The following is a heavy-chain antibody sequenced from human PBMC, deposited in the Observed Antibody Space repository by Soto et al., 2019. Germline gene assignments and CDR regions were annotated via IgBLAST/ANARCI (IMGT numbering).Heavy chain of an antibody. V-gene: IGHV4-59*01. D-gene: IGHD1-26*01. Sequence: SETLSLTCTVSGGSISSYYWSWIRQPPGKGLEWIGYIYYSGSTNYNPSLKSRVTISVDTSKNQFSLKLTSVTAADTAVYYCARRYGGNFDYWGQGTLVSVSS. CDR1: GGSISSYY. CDR3: ARRYGGNFDY. CDR2: IYYSGST. J-gene: IGHJ4*02.